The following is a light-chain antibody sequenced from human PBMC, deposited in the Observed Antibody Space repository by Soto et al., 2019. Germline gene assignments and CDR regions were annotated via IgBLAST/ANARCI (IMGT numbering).Light chain of an antibody. Sequence: IVLTQSPSTLALSPGESATLSCRASQTVSGYLAWYQQKPGQPPGLLIYGASTRATGIPARFSGSGSGTEFTLTISSLQHEDFATYYCQHRPNFGGGTKVDIK. V-gene: IGKV3-11*01. CDR3: QHRPN. CDR2: GAS. J-gene: IGKJ4*01. CDR1: QTVSGY.